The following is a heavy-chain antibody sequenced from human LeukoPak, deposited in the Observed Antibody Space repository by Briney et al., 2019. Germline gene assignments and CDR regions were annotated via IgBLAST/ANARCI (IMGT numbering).Heavy chain of an antibody. D-gene: IGHD1-26*01. Sequence: GGSLRLSCAASGFTFSSYAMSWVRQAPGKGLEWVSAISGSGGSTYYADSVKGRFTISRDNSKNTLYLQMDSLRAEDTAVYYCARGTRGSYWFDYWGQGTLVTVSS. V-gene: IGHV3-23*01. CDR2: ISGSGGST. CDR1: GFTFSSYA. J-gene: IGHJ4*02. CDR3: ARGTRGSYWFDY.